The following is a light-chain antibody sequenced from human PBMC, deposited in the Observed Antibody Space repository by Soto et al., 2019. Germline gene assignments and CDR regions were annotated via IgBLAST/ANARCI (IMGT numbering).Light chain of an antibody. CDR2: LGS. CDR1: QSLLHSNGYNY. CDR3: MQVLQTPST. Sequence: DIVMTQSPLSLPVTPGEPASISCRSSQSLLHSNGYNYLDWYVQKPGQSPQLLIYLGSSRASGVPDRFSGSVSGTDFTLKISRVEAEDVGVYYCMQVLQTPSTFGGGTKVEIK. J-gene: IGKJ4*01. V-gene: IGKV2-28*01.